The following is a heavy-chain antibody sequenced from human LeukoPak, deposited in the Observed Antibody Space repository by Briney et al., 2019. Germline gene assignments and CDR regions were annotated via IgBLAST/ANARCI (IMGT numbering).Heavy chain of an antibody. J-gene: IGHJ3*02. CDR2: IRSKACGATT. Sequence: GGSLRLSCTASGFTFGDYDMTWVRQAPGKGLEWVCFIRSKACGATTEYAASVKGRFTISRDDSKSIAYLQMNSLKTEDTAVYYCTRGRHWNSGPFDIWGQGTMVTVSS. CDR1: GFTFGDYD. V-gene: IGHV3-49*04. CDR3: TRGRHWNSGPFDI. D-gene: IGHD1-7*01.